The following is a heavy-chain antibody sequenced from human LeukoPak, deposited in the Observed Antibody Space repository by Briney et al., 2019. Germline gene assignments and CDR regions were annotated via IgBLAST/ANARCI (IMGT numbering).Heavy chain of an antibody. CDR3: ARMGRVAARPYYYYMVV. V-gene: IGHV4-59*01. CDR1: GGSISSYY. J-gene: IGHJ6*03. Sequence: PSETLSLTCTVSGGSISSYYWSWIRQPPGKGLEWIGDIYYSGSTNYNPSLKSRVTISVDTSKNQFSLKLSSVTAADTAVYYCARMGRVAARPYYYYMVVWGKGTTVTVSS. CDR2: IYYSGST. D-gene: IGHD6-6*01.